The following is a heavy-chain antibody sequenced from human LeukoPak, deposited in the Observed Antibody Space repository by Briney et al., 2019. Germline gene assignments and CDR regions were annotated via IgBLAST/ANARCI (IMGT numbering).Heavy chain of an antibody. CDR3: VKGYYGMDV. V-gene: IGHV1-2*02. CDR2: INPNSGGT. Sequence: ASVKVSCKASGGTFSSYAISWVRQAPGQGLEWMGWINPNSGGTNYAQKFQGRVTMTRDTSISTAYMELSRLRSDDTAVYYCVKGYYGMDVWGQGTTVTVSS. J-gene: IGHJ6*02. CDR1: GGTFSSYA.